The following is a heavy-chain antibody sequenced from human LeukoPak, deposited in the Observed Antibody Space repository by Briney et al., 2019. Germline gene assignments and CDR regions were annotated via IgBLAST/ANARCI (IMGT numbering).Heavy chain of an antibody. J-gene: IGHJ4*02. CDR1: GFTFSSYW. V-gene: IGHV3-48*04. CDR3: ARDFTYSSGGIYYDRFDY. D-gene: IGHD2-15*01. Sequence: GGSLRLSCAASGFTFSSYWMSWVRQAPGKGLEWVSYISSRSSTIYYADSVKGRFTISRDNATNSLYLQMNSLRAEDTAVYYCARDFTYSSGGIYYDRFDYWGQGTLVTVSS. CDR2: ISSRSSTI.